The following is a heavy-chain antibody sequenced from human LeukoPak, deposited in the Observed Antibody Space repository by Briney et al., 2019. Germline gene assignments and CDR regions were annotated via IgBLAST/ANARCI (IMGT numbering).Heavy chain of an antibody. CDR1: GFTFSNYA. J-gene: IGHJ4*02. V-gene: IGHV3-30-3*01. D-gene: IGHD3-3*01. CDR3: AREPFWSGYYTNLHFDY. Sequence: PGGSLRLSCAASGFTFSNYAMHWVRQASGKGLEWVALISYDGSNKYYADSVKGRFTNSRDNSKNTLYLQMNSLRAEDTAVYYCAREPFWSGYYTNLHFDYWGQGTLVTVSS. CDR2: ISYDGSNK.